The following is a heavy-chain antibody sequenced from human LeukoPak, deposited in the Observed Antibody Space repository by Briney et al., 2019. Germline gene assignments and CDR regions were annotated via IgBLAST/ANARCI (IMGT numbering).Heavy chain of an antibody. D-gene: IGHD4-17*01. V-gene: IGHV4-31*03. J-gene: IGHJ4*02. CDR2: IYYSGST. CDR1: GGSISSGGYY. CDR3: ASNSHYGDYACLDY. Sequence: PSQTLSLTCTVSGGSISSGGYYWSWIRQHPGKGLEWIVYIYYSGSTYYNPSLKSRVTISVDTSKNQFSLKLSSVTAADTAVYYCASNSHYGDYACLDYWGQGTLVTVSS.